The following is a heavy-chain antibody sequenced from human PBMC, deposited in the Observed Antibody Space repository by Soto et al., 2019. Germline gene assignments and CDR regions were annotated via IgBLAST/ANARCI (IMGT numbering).Heavy chain of an antibody. D-gene: IGHD6-19*01. V-gene: IGHV4-59*01. CDR2: IYYSGST. Sequence: SETLSLTCTVSGGSISSYYWSWIRQPPGKGLEWIGYIYYSGSTNYNPSLKSRVTISVDTSKNQFSLKLSSVTAADTAVYYCARGVGAVARTFDIWGQGTMVTVSS. CDR3: ARGVGAVARTFDI. J-gene: IGHJ3*02. CDR1: GGSISSYY.